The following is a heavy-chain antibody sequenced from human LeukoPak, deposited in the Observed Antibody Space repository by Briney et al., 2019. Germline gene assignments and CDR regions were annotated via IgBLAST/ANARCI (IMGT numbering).Heavy chain of an antibody. D-gene: IGHD5-18*01. CDR1: GGSFSGYY. Sequence: SETLSLTCAVYGGSFSGYYWSWIRQPPGKGLEWIGEINHSGSTNYNPSLKSRVTISVDTSKNQFSLKLSSVTAADTAVYYCATGLDTAMVTLDDAFDIWGQGTMVTVSS. V-gene: IGHV4-34*01. CDR3: ATGLDTAMVTLDDAFDI. CDR2: INHSGST. J-gene: IGHJ3*02.